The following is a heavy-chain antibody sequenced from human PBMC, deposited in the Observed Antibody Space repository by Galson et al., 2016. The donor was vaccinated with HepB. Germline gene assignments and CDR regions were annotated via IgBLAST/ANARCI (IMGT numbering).Heavy chain of an antibody. D-gene: IGHD3-16*02. CDR3: SRDDDYVWGTYRYTRTVPQYYFDY. Sequence: SLRLSCAASGFTFSSYAMHWVRQAPGKGLEWVAVISFDGSNKFYADSVKGRFTISRDNSKNTLYLQVNSLRAEDTAVYFCSRDDDYVWGTYRYTRTVPQYYFDYWGREPWSPSPQ. CDR1: GFTFSSYA. V-gene: IGHV3-30-3*01. CDR2: ISFDGSNK. J-gene: IGHJ4*02.